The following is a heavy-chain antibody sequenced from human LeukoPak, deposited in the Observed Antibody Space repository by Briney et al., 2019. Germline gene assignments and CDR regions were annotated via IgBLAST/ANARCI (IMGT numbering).Heavy chain of an antibody. CDR1: GYTFTGYY. V-gene: IGHV1-2*02. D-gene: IGHD3-22*01. Sequence: ASVKVSCKASGYTFTGYYMHWVRQAPGQGLEWMGWINPNSGGTNYAQKFQGGVTTTRDTSISTAYMELSRLRSDDTAVYYCARDSNTYYYDSSGPPVWGQGTTVTVSS. CDR3: ARDSNTYYYDSSGPPV. CDR2: INPNSGGT. J-gene: IGHJ6*02.